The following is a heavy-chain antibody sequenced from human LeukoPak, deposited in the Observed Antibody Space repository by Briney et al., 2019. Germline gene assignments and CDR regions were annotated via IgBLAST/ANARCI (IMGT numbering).Heavy chain of an antibody. V-gene: IGHV3-30*04. J-gene: IGHJ4*02. CDR2: IAYDGCNH. Sequence: GSSLRLSCAASGFTFITYAMHWVRQAPAKGLEWVAVIAYDGCNHYYADPVKGRFTISRDNSKNTLYLQMNSLRTEDTALYYCAKAFSVETPDYWGQGTLVTISS. CDR1: GFTFITYA. CDR3: AKAFSVETPDY.